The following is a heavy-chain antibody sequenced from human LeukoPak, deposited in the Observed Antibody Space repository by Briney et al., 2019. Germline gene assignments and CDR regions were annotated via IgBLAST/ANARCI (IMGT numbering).Heavy chain of an antibody. CDR2: ISGSGGST. Sequence: GGSLRLSCAASGFTFSSYAMSSVRQAPGKGLEWVSAISGSGGSTYYADSVKGRFSISRDNSKNTLYLQMNSLRAVDTAVYYCAKDLGSIGELPHYWGQGTLVTVSS. V-gene: IGHV3-23*01. D-gene: IGHD3-10*01. CDR1: GFTFSSYA. J-gene: IGHJ4*02. CDR3: AKDLGSIGELPHY.